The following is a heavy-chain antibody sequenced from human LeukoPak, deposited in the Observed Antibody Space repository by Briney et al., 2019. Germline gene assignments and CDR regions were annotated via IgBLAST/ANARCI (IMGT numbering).Heavy chain of an antibody. CDR1: GYTLTSYD. Sequence: ASVKVSCKASGYTLTSYDINWVRQATGQGLEWMGWMNPNSGRTGYAQKFRDRISITRNTSISTAYMELSSLTSEDTGVYYCTRETSSRYFDFWGQGTLGTVSS. CDR3: TRETSSRYFDF. V-gene: IGHV1-8*01. CDR2: MNPNSGRT. J-gene: IGHJ4*02.